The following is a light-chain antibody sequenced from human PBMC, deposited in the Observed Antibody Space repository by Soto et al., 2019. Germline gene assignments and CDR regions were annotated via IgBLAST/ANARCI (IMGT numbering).Light chain of an antibody. CDR2: GNS. V-gene: IGLV1-40*01. Sequence: QSVLTQPPSASGAPGQRVTISCTGSSSNIGAGYDVHWYQQLPGTAPKLLIYGNSNRPSGVPDRFSGSKSGTSASLAITGLHAEDEADYYCQSYDSSLSGYVVFGGGTKLTVL. CDR1: SSNIGAGYD. J-gene: IGLJ2*01. CDR3: QSYDSSLSGYVV.